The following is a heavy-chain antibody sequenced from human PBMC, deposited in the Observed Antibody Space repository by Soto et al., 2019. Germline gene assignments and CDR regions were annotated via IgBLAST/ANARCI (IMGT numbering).Heavy chain of an antibody. D-gene: IGHD6-6*01. J-gene: IGHJ5*02. V-gene: IGHV1-24*01. CDR3: ARVATLKVAARPGNDWFDP. CDR1: GYTLTELS. Sequence: ASVKVSCKVSGYTLTELSMHWVRQAPGKGLEWMGGFDPEDGETIYAQKFQGRVTMTEDTSTDTAYMELSSLRSEDTAVYYCARVATLKVAARPGNDWFDPWGQGTQVTVSS. CDR2: FDPEDGET.